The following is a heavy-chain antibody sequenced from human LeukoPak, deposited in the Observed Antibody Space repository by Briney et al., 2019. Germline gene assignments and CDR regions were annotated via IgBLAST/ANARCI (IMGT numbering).Heavy chain of an antibody. CDR2: IYYSGST. J-gene: IGHJ4*02. CDR3: ARHLYPHFDY. Sequence: SETLSLTCTVSGGSISSSSYYWGWIRQPPGKGLEWIGSIYYSGSTYYNPSLKSRVTISVDTSKNQFSLKLSSVPAADTAVYYCARHLYPHFDYWGQGTLVTVSS. CDR1: GGSISSSSYY. V-gene: IGHV4-39*01.